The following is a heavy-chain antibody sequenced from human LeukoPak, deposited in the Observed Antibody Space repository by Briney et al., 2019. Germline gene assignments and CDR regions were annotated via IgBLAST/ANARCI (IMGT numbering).Heavy chain of an antibody. CDR3: ATTRSEGYDRNYYFDY. V-gene: IGHV5-51*01. J-gene: IGHJ4*02. CDR1: GYSFTSYW. D-gene: IGHD1-14*01. CDR2: IYPGDSDT. Sequence: PDGSLRLSCKGSGYSFTSYWIGWVRQMPGKGLEWMGIIYPGDSDTRYSPSFQGQVTISADKSISTAYLQWSSLKASDTAMYYCATTRSEGYDRNYYFDYWGQGTLVTVSS.